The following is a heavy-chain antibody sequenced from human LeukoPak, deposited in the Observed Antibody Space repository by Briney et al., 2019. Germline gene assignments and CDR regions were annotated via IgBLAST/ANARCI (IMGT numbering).Heavy chain of an antibody. Sequence: GGSLRLSCAPSGFMFSNYWMTWVRQAPGKGLEWVANIKREGSEKHYVESVKGRLTISRDNAKNLLYLQMNSLRAEDTAVYYCARLPADDSVFDHWGQGALVTVSS. V-gene: IGHV3-7*01. CDR1: GFMFSNYW. D-gene: IGHD2-15*01. CDR2: IKREGSEK. J-gene: IGHJ4*02. CDR3: ARLPADDSVFDH.